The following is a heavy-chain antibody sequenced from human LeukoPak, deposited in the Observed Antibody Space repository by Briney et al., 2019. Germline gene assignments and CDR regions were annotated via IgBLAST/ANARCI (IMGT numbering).Heavy chain of an antibody. CDR3: ARQLVVVAATAAPLTYYFDY. Sequence: PSETLSLTCTVSGGSISSSIYYWGWIRQPPGKGLEWIGSIYYSGSTYYNPSLKSRVTISVDTSKNQFSLKLSSVTAADTAVYYCARQLVVVAATAAPLTYYFDYWGQGTLVTVSS. D-gene: IGHD2-15*01. CDR2: IYYSGST. J-gene: IGHJ4*02. CDR1: GGSISSSIYY. V-gene: IGHV4-39*01.